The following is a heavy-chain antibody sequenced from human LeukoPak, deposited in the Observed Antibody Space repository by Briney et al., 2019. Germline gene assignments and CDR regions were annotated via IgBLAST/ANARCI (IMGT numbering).Heavy chain of an antibody. V-gene: IGHV4-34*01. CDR3: ARGAQTYYDKAPVDY. D-gene: IGHD3-22*01. Sequence: SETLPLTCAVYGGSFSGYYWSWIRQPPGKGLEWIGEINHSGSTNYNPSHKSRVTISVDTSKSQFSLKLNSMTAADTAVYYCARGAQTYYDKAPVDYWGQGTLVTVSS. CDR2: INHSGST. J-gene: IGHJ4*02. CDR1: GGSFSGYY.